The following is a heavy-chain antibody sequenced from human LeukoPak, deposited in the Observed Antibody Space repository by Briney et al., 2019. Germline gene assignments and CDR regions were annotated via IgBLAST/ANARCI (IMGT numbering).Heavy chain of an antibody. CDR1: GGSISSGSYY. D-gene: IGHD1-26*01. CDR2: IYTSGST. Sequence: TPSETLSLTCTVSGGSISSGSYYWSWIRQPAGKGLEWIGRIYTSGSTNYNPSLKSRVTISVDTSKNQFSLKLSSVTAADTAVYYCARERDDGSYYVGVDYWGQGTLVTVSS. CDR3: ARERDDGSYYVGVDY. V-gene: IGHV4-61*02. J-gene: IGHJ4*02.